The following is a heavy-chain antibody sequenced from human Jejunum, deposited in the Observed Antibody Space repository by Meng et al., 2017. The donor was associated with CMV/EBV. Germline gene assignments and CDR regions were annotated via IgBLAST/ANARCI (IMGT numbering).Heavy chain of an antibody. CDR3: VRVLGYCSSTSCSVGAFDI. CDR1: NNYC. J-gene: IGHJ3*02. Sequence: NNYCWGWIRQPPEKGLEWIGNMYDSGNTYYTPSLKSRVTMSVDTSKKQFSLRLSSVTAADTAVYYCVRVLGYCSSTSCSVGAFDIWGQGTMVTVSS. V-gene: IGHV4-39*01. CDR2: MYDSGNT. D-gene: IGHD2-2*01.